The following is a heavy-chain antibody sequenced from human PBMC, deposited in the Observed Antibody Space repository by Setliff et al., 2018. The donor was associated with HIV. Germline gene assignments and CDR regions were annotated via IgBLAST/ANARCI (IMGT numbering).Heavy chain of an antibody. Sequence: PSETLSLTCTVSGDSINNNKYYWTWIRQPPGKGLEWTGSIYHTGRTYYNRSLESRLTISIDTSKNQFSLKLTSVTAADTAMYYCASRIYYYDESRVLREEGFVPWGQGTLVTVS. CDR3: ASRIYYYDESRVLREEGFVP. CDR1: GDSINNNKYY. J-gene: IGHJ5*02. CDR2: IYHTGRT. V-gene: IGHV4-39*01. D-gene: IGHD3-22*01.